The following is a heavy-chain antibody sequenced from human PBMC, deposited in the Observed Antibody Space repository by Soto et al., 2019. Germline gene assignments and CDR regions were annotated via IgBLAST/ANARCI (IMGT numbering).Heavy chain of an antibody. J-gene: IGHJ6*03. D-gene: IGHD6-19*01. CDR2: IYYSGST. Sequence: SETLSLTCTVSGGSISSSSYYLGWIRQPPGKGLGWIGSIYYSGSTYYNPSLKSRVTISVDTSKNQFSLRLTSVTAADTGVYFCARSPRSPSRLDVHFYYHMDVWGKGTTVTVSS. CDR3: ARSPRSPSRLDVHFYYHMDV. V-gene: IGHV4-39*01. CDR1: GGSISSSSYY.